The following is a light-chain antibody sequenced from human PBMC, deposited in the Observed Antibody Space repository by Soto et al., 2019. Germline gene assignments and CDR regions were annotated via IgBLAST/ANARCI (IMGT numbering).Light chain of an antibody. Sequence: SYELTQPPSVSVSPVQTASITCSGDKLGDKYTCWYQQKPGQSPVLVIYQHSQRPSGIPERFSGSNSGNTATLTISGTQAMDEADYYCQAWDSSTDVVFGGGTKLTVL. V-gene: IGLV3-1*01. CDR1: KLGDKY. CDR2: QHS. CDR3: QAWDSSTDVV. J-gene: IGLJ2*01.